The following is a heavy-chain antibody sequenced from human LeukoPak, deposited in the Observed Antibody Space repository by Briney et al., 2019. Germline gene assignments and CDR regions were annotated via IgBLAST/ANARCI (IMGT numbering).Heavy chain of an antibody. CDR2: IGIRGDT. CDR3: ARGGIQVSGIDEFDY. Sequence: PGGSLRLSCAASGFTFIDYDMHWVRHAIGKGLEWVSAIGIRGDTHYSGSVKGRFTISRENAESSLYLQMNSLRAEDTAVYYCARGGIQVSGIDEFDYWGQGTLGTVSS. J-gene: IGHJ4*02. D-gene: IGHD6-19*01. CDR1: GFTFIDYD. V-gene: IGHV3-13*01.